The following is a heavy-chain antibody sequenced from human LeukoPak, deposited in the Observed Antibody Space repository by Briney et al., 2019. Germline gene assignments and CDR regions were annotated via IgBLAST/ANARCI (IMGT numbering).Heavy chain of an antibody. CDR2: ISSSSGYI. Sequence: GGSLRLSCAASGFIFSTYSMNWVRQAPGKGLEWVSSISSSSGYIHYADSVKGRFTISRDNAKNSLYLQMNSLRAEDTAVYYCTRGPPFDPWGQGTLVTVSS. CDR3: TRGPPFDP. V-gene: IGHV3-21*01. J-gene: IGHJ5*02. CDR1: GFIFSTYS.